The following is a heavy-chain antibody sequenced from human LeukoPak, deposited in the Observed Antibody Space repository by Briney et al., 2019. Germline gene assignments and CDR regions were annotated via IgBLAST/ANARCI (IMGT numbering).Heavy chain of an antibody. D-gene: IGHD4-17*01. CDR1: GFTFSSYA. Sequence: GGSLRLSCAASGFTFSSYAMSWVRQAPGKGLEWVSAISGSGGSTYYADSVKGRFTISRDNAKNSLYLQMNSLRAEDTALYYCARALGMDGDYEDAIDYWGQGTLVTVSS. J-gene: IGHJ4*02. V-gene: IGHV3-23*01. CDR3: ARALGMDGDYEDAIDY. CDR2: ISGSGGST.